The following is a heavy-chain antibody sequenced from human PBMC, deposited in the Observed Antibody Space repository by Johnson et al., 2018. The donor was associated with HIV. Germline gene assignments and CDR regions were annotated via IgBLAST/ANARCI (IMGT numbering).Heavy chain of an antibody. D-gene: IGHD3-10*01. CDR3: AIGRGEFPRHAFDI. CDR2: IWSDGSNN. CDR1: GLSFSSYG. Sequence: QVQPVESGGGVVQPGRSVRLSCAASGLSFSSYGMEWVRQAPGKGLEWVAVIWSDGSNNYYADSVKGRFTISKDNSRNTLFLHMNSLRADDTAVYYCAIGRGEFPRHAFDIWGQGTMVTVSS. V-gene: IGHV3-33*01. J-gene: IGHJ3*02.